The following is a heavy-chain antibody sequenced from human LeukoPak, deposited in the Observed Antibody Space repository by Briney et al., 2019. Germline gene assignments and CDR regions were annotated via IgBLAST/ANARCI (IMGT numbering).Heavy chain of an antibody. Sequence: GGSLRLSCAASRFTFSSYDMHWVRQATGKGREWFSAIVTAGDTYYPGSVKGRFTISRENAKNSLYLQINSLRAGDTAVYYCARAEHDFWSGPDYWGQGTLVTVSS. CDR3: ARAEHDFWSGPDY. V-gene: IGHV3-13*01. D-gene: IGHD3-3*01. CDR2: IVTAGDT. J-gene: IGHJ4*02. CDR1: RFTFSSYD.